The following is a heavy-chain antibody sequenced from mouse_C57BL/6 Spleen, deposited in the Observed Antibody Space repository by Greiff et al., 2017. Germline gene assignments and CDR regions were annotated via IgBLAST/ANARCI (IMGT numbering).Heavy chain of an antibody. V-gene: IGHV1-53*01. CDR1: GYTFTSYW. D-gene: IGHD2-5*01. J-gene: IGHJ4*01. Sequence: VHLQQPGTELVKPGASVKLSCKASGYTFTSYWMHWVKQRPGQGLEWIGNINPSNGGTNYNEKFKSKATLTVDKSSSTAYMQLSSLTSEDSAVYYCARGGFSGSNYGSYAMDYWGQGTSVTVSS. CDR3: ARGGFSGSNYGSYAMDY. CDR2: INPSNGGT.